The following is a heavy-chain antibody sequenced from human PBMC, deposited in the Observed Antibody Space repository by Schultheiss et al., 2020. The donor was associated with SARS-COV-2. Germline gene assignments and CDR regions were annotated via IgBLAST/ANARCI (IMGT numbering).Heavy chain of an antibody. CDR1: GFPFGGFS. CDR3: ARDLYSGSYGAGY. D-gene: IGHD1-26*01. J-gene: IGHJ4*02. Sequence: GGSLRLSCAVSGFPFGGFSMAWVRQAPGKGLEWVASIGYDESEKHYEDSVMGRFTISRDDAKNSLNLQMNSLRAEDTAVYYCARDLYSGSYGAGYWGQGTLVTVSS. CDR2: IGYDESEK. V-gene: IGHV3-7*03.